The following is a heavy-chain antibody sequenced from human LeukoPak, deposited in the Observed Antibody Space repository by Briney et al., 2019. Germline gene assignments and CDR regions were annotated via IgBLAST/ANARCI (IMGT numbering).Heavy chain of an antibody. CDR2: INWNGDST. Sequence: SGGSLTLSCAASGFSFYDYGLTWLRQAPGKGREWVSGINWNGDSTDYADSVKGLFTISRHNAKNPLYLQMNSLRAEDTALYYCARDLRVVITGSFDPWGQGTLVTVSS. CDR1: GFSFYDYG. V-gene: IGHV3-20*04. J-gene: IGHJ5*02. CDR3: ARDLRVVITGSFDP. D-gene: IGHD3-22*01.